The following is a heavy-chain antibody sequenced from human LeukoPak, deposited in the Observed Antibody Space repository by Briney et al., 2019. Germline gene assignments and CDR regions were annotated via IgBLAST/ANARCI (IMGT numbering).Heavy chain of an antibody. Sequence: SETLSLTCTVSGGSISSSSYYWGWIRQPPGKGLEWIGSIYYSGSTYYNPSLKSRVTISVDTSKNQFSLKLSSVTVADTAVYYCAKRGYSSSWNYWGQGTLVTVSS. J-gene: IGHJ4*02. V-gene: IGHV4-39*01. D-gene: IGHD6-13*01. CDR3: AKRGYSSSWNY. CDR2: IYYSGST. CDR1: GGSISSSSYY.